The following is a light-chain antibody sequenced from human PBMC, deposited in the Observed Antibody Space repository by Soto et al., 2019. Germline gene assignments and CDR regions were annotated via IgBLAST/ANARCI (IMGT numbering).Light chain of an antibody. J-gene: IGLJ2*01. CDR3: LLSYGGSRI. Sequence: QAVVTQEPSLTVSPGGTVTLTCGSSTGAVASGHYPHWFQQKPGQAPTTLIFDTSSKHSWTPARFSGSLLGGKAALTLSGAQPEDEAEYYCLLSYGGSRIFGGGTKLTVL. CDR1: TGAVASGHY. V-gene: IGLV7-46*01. CDR2: DTS.